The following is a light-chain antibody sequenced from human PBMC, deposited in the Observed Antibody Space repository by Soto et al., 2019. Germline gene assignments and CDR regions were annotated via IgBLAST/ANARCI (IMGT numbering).Light chain of an antibody. CDR1: QSVRGNS. J-gene: IGKJ3*01. V-gene: IGKV3-20*01. CDR2: SVS. CDR3: QQYGALPVT. Sequence: EVVLTQSPGTLSLSPGEGATLSCRASQSVRGNSLAWYQQKPGQAPRLLIYSVSSRATGIPDRFSGSGSGTDFTLTIIRREPDDFAVYYCQQYGALPVTFGPGITVDIK.